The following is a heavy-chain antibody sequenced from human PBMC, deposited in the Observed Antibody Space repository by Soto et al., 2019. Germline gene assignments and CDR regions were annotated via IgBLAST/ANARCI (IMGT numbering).Heavy chain of an antibody. J-gene: IGHJ4*02. V-gene: IGHV4-30-4*01. CDR3: ARGHDSSARWDYFDY. D-gene: IGHD3-22*01. Sequence: LSLTCTVSGGSISSGDYYWSWIRQPPGKGLEWIGYIYYSGSTYYNPSLKSRVTISVDTSKNQFSLKLSSVTAADTAVYYCARGHDSSARWDYFDYWGQGTLVTVSS. CDR1: GGSISSGDYY. CDR2: IYYSGST.